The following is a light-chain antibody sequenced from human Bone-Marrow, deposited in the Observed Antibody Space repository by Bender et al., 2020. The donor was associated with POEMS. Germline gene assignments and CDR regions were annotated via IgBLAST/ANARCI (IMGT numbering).Light chain of an antibody. CDR1: SSNIGNHG. CDR2: YDD. J-gene: IGLJ3*02. CDR3: AMIYASLKTWA. V-gene: IGLV1-36*01. Sequence: QSVVTQPPSLSEAPRQRVTISCSGSSSNIGNHGVNWYQQLPGEAPKLLIYYDDLLTPGVSDRLSGSKSGTSASLSIDGLQSVDEVDYYCAMIYASLKTWAFGGVTKLTVL.